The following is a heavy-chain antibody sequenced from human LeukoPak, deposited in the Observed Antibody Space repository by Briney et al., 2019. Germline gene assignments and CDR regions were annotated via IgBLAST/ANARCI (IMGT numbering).Heavy chain of an antibody. D-gene: IGHD3-10*01. J-gene: IGHJ4*02. V-gene: IGHV3-48*03. CDR1: GFTFSSYE. CDR3: ARTLWFGELFYPYFDY. CDR2: ISSSGSTI. Sequence: PGGSLRLSCAASGFTFSSYEMNWVRQAPGKGLEWVSYISSSGSTIYYADSVKGRFTISRDNAKNSLYLQMNSLRAEDTALYYCARTLWFGELFYPYFDYWGQGTLVTVSS.